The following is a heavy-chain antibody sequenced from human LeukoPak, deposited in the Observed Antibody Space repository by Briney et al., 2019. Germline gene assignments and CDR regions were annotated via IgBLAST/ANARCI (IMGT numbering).Heavy chain of an antibody. CDR1: GYTFTAYY. Sequence: ASVKVSCKASGYTFTAYYLQWVRLAPGQGLEWMGWINPDSGGTNYAQKFQGRVTMTRDTSISTACMEVSRLRSDDTAVYYCAREGSGWYGNFDYWGQGTLVTVSS. J-gene: IGHJ4*02. CDR2: INPDSGGT. V-gene: IGHV1-2*02. D-gene: IGHD6-19*01. CDR3: AREGSGWYGNFDY.